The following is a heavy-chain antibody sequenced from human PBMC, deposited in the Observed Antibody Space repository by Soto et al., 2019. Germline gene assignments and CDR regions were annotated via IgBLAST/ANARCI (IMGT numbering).Heavy chain of an antibody. CDR3: GKTDGAEGQLIDS. CDR2: ISGSSDYT. D-gene: IGHD5-18*01. J-gene: IGHJ4*02. V-gene: IGHV3-23*01. Sequence: GGSLRLSCAASGFTLMNYAMSWVRQAPGKGLEWVSSISGSSDYTHHADSVKGRFTISRDNSKNTLHLLMSSLRAEDTAVYYCGKTDGAEGQLIDSWGKGTLVTVSS. CDR1: GFTLMNYA.